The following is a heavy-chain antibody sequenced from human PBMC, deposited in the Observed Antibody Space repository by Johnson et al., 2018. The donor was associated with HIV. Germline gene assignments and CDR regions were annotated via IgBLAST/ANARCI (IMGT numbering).Heavy chain of an antibody. V-gene: IGHV3-20*04. CDR1: GFTFDDYG. D-gene: IGHD5-18*01. CDR3: ARLPSGYSRDAFHI. J-gene: IGHJ3*02. Sequence: VQLVESGGGLVQPGGSLRLSCAASGFTFDDYGMNWVRQAPGKGLEWVSGINWNGDNTGYADSVKGRFTISRDNARNSMYLQMNSLRAEDTAFYYCARLPSGYSRDAFHIWGQGTMVTVSS. CDR2: INWNGDNT.